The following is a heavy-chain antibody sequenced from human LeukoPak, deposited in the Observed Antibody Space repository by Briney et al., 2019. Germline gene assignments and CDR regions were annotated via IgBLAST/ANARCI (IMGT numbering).Heavy chain of an antibody. CDR1: GFIYSSYG. J-gene: IGHJ6*02. Sequence: LRLSCAASGFIYSSYGMHWVRQAPGKGLEWIGEINHSGSTNYNPSLKSRVTISVDTSKNQFSLKLSSVTAADTAVYYCARGPHYYYDSSGYSYYYYGMDVWGQGTTVTVSS. CDR2: INHSGST. CDR3: ARGPHYYYDSSGYSYYYYGMDV. V-gene: IGHV4-34*01. D-gene: IGHD3-22*01.